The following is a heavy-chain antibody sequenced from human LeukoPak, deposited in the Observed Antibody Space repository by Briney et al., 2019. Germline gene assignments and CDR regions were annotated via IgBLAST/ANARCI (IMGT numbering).Heavy chain of an antibody. V-gene: IGHV1-3*01. Sequence: ASVKVSCKASGYTFTSYAMHWVRQAPGQRLEWMGWINAGNGNTKYSQKFQGRVTITRDTSASTAYMELSSLRSEDTAAYYCARGRIAAAGTFDYWGQGTLVTVSS. J-gene: IGHJ4*02. CDR1: GYTFTSYA. CDR3: ARGRIAAAGTFDY. CDR2: INAGNGNT. D-gene: IGHD6-13*01.